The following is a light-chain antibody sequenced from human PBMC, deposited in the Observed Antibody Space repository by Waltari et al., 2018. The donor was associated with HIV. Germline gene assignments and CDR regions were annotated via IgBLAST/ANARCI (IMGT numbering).Light chain of an antibody. CDR3: CSYAGSYTLV. V-gene: IGLV2-11*01. CDR2: DVR. CDR1: SSDVGGYTY. Sequence: QSALTQTRSVSGSPGQSVTISCTGTSSDVGGYTYVSWYQHPPGRAPKLMISDVRKRPSGVPDRFSGSKSGNTASLTISGLQAEDEADYYCCSYAGSYTLVFGGGTKLTVL. J-gene: IGLJ3*02.